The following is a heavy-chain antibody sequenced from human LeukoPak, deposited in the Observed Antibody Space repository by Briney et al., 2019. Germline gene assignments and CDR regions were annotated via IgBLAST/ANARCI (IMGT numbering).Heavy chain of an antibody. J-gene: IGHJ4*02. CDR1: GFTFRTYS. CDR2: ISSSSNSI. Sequence: PGGSLRLSCAVSGFTFRTYSMDWVRQAPGKGLEWVSSISSSSNSIYYADSVKGRFTISRDNAKNSLYLQMNSLRAEDTAVYYCARDGDGYPSDYWGQGTLVTVSS. V-gene: IGHV3-21*01. CDR3: ARDGDGYPSDY. D-gene: IGHD5-24*01.